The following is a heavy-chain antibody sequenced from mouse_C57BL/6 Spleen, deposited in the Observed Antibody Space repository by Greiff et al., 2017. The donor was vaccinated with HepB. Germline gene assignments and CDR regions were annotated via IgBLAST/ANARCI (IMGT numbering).Heavy chain of an antibody. V-gene: IGHV1-22*01. D-gene: IGHD2-2*01. J-gene: IGHJ1*03. CDR2: INPNNGGT. CDR3: ARSAYGYDGYWYFDV. CDR1: GYTFTDYN. Sequence: VQLKESGPELVKPGASVKMSCKASGYTFTDYNMHWVKQSHGKSLEWIGYINPNNGGTSYNQKFKGKATLTVNKSSSTAYMELRSLTSEDSAVYYCARSAYGYDGYWYFDVWGTGTTVTVSS.